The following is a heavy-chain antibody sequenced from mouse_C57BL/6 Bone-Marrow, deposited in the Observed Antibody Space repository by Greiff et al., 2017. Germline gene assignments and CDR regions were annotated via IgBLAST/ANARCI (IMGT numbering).Heavy chain of an antibody. CDR2: MLPGSGRP. J-gene: IGHJ3*01. CDR3: ARGYYYGSSYVRFAY. CDR1: GYTFTSYW. Sequence: QVQLQQPGAELVKPGASVKMSCKASGYTFTSYWITWVKQRPGQGLEWIGAMLPGSGRPNSNEKFTSKATLTVDTTARTACMRLRSLTSEDSAVYNCARGYYYGSSYVRFAYWGKGTLVTVSA. V-gene: IGHV1-55*01. D-gene: IGHD1-1*01.